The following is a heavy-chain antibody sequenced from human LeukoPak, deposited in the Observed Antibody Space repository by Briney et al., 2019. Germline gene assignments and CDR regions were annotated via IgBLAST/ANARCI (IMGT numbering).Heavy chain of an antibody. J-gene: IGHJ4*02. Sequence: GGSLRLSCAASGFTFSSYEMNWVRQAPGKGLEWVSYISSSGSTRYYADSVKGRFTISRDNAKNSLYLQMNSLRAEDTALYYCARVKVGTTNRFDYWGQGTLVTVSS. CDR2: ISSSGSTR. V-gene: IGHV3-48*03. CDR1: GFTFSSYE. D-gene: IGHD1-26*01. CDR3: ARVKVGTTNRFDY.